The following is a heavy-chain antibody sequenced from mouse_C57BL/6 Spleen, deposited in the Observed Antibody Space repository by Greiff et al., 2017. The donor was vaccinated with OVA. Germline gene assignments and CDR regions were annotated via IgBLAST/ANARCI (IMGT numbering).Heavy chain of an antibody. J-gene: IGHJ1*03. D-gene: IGHD4-1*01. V-gene: IGHV1-55*01. Sequence: VQLQQPGAELVRPGSSVKLSCKASGYTFTSYWMHWVKQRPGQGLEWIGDIYPGSGSTNYNEKFKSKATLTVDTSSSTAYMQLSSLTSEDSAVYYCARGANWDDGYFDVWGTGTTVTVSS. CDR1: GYTFTSYW. CDR2: IYPGSGST. CDR3: ARGANWDDGYFDV.